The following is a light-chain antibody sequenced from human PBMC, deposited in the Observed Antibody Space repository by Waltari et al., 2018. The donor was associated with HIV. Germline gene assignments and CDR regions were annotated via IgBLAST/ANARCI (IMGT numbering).Light chain of an antibody. J-gene: IGLJ3*02. CDR2: NAH. CDR3: SSYVTGGSLL. CDR1: DIDIGIYDY. Sequence: QSALTQPASVSGSPGQSITISCIGSDIDIGIYDYISWYHHPPDRAPRLVVFNAHSPPAGSPFRLAGSKSGNTASLTISGLQADDEGVYYCSSYVTGGSLLFGGGTQVTVL. V-gene: IGLV2-14*01.